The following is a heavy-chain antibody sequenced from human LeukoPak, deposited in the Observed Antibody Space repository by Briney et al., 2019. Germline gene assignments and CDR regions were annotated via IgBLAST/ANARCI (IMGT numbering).Heavy chain of an antibody. D-gene: IGHD3-3*01. CDR2: IYHSGST. J-gene: IGHJ4*02. Sequence: PSETLSLTCTVSGYSISSGYYWGWIRQPPGKGLEWIGSIYHSGSTYYNPSLKSRVTISVDTPKNQFSLKLSSVTAADTAVYYCARGTRYFDYWGQGTLVTVSS. CDR3: ARGTRYFDY. CDR1: GYSISSGYY. V-gene: IGHV4-38-2*02.